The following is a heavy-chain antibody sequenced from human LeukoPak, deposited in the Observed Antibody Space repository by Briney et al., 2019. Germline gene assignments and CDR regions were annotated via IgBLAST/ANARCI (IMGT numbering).Heavy chain of an antibody. CDR1: GGTFSSYA. Sequence: GASVKVSCKASGGTFSSYAINWVRQAPGQGLEWMGGIILIFGTANYAQKFQGRVTITADKSTSTAYMELSSLRSEDTAIYYCATVQYALLPGYLNYMEVWGKGTTVTISS. CDR3: ATVQYALLPGYLNYMEV. V-gene: IGHV1-69*06. D-gene: IGHD3-9*01. J-gene: IGHJ6*03. CDR2: IILIFGTA.